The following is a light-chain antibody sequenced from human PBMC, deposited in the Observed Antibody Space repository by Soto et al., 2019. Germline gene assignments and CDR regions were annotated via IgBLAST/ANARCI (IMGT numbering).Light chain of an antibody. CDR1: TSNIGAGYD. CDR2: GNS. V-gene: IGLV1-40*01. CDR3: QSYDTSLSGSV. J-gene: IGLJ2*01. Sequence: QSVLTQPPSVSGAPGQRVTISCTGSTSNIGAGYDVHWYQLLPGTAPKLLIYGNSDRPSGVPDRFSGSKSGTSASLAITGLQAEYEADYYCQSYDTSLSGSVFGGGTKLTVL.